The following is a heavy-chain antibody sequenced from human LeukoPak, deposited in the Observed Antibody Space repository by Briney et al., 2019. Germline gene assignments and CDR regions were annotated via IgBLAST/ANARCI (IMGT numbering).Heavy chain of an antibody. CDR1: GYTFTSYY. J-gene: IGHJ3*02. CDR2: INPSGGST. V-gene: IGHV1-46*01. CDR3: ASESLPTWGHDAFDI. D-gene: IGHD1-26*01. Sequence: ASVKVSCKASGYTFTSYYMHWVRQAPGQGLEWMGIINPSGGSTSYAQKFQGRVTMTRDTSTSTVYMELSSLRSEDTAVYYCASESLPTWGHDAFDIWGQGTMVTVSS.